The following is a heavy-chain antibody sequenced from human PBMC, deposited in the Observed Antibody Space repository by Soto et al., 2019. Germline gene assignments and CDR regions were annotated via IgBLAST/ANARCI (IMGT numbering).Heavy chain of an antibody. CDR3: AHSDGGYEIIYFDF. J-gene: IGHJ4*02. D-gene: IGHD5-12*01. CDR2: IYYNDDR. Sequence: SGPKLVNPTQTLTLTCTFSGCSFTTTGVAVGWIRQTPGGALEWLTLIYYNDDRRFSPSLKTRLTITGDTSKNQVVLSLTNVDPGDTATYFCAHSDGGYEIIYFDFWGQGIPVTV. V-gene: IGHV2-5*01. CDR1: GCSFTTTGVA.